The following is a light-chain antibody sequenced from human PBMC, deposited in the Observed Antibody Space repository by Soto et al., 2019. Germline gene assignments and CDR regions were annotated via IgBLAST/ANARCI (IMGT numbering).Light chain of an antibody. CDR2: DAS. CDR1: QDIYRL. J-gene: IGKJ1*01. Sequence: DIQMTQSPSSVSASIGDRVTITCRASQDIYRLLAWYQQKPGKAPKLLIHDASNLQSGVPSRFSGIGSGTDFTLTISSLQPEDSATYYGLQAGAFPLTLGQGTNVEIK. V-gene: IGKV1-12*01. CDR3: LQAGAFPLT.